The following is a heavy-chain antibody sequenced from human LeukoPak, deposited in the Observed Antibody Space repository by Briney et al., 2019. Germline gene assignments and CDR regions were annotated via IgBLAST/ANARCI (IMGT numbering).Heavy chain of an antibody. Sequence: PGGSLRLSCVASGFTFSSYEMNWVRQAPGKGLEWISYISNSGTTIYYADSVKGRFTISRGNAKNSLYLQMNSLRAEDTAVYYCARDLPYYYDTSGYDYWGQGTLVTVSS. V-gene: IGHV3-48*03. D-gene: IGHD3-22*01. CDR2: ISNSGTTI. J-gene: IGHJ4*02. CDR1: GFTFSSYE. CDR3: ARDLPYYYDTSGYDY.